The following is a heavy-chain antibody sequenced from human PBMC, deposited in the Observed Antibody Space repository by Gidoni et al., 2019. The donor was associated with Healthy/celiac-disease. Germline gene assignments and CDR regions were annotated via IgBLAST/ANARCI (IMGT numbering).Heavy chain of an antibody. CDR1: GFTFSSYS. Sequence: EVQLVESGGGLVKPGGSLRLSCAASGFTFSSYSMNWVRQAPGKGLELVSSISSSSSYIYYADSVKGRFTISRDNAKNSLYLQMNSLRAEDTAVYYCASRPDWGDSSSWYLYYYGMDVWGQGTTVTVSS. D-gene: IGHD6-13*01. CDR2: ISSSSSYI. V-gene: IGHV3-21*01. CDR3: ASRPDWGDSSSWYLYYYGMDV. J-gene: IGHJ6*02.